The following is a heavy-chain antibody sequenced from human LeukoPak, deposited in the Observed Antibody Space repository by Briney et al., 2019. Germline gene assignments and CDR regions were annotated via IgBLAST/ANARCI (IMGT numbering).Heavy chain of an antibody. CDR1: GYRFTDYW. CDR3: ARGAAGTTPDYYYFGLDV. J-gene: IGHJ6*02. CDR2: IYPGDSDT. Sequence: GESLKISCKGSGYRFTDYWIGWGRQMPGKGLEWMGIIYPGDSDTRYSPSFQGQVTISADKSINTAHLRWSSLKASDTAMYYCARGAAGTTPDYYYFGLDVWGQGTTVRVSS. D-gene: IGHD1-7*01. V-gene: IGHV5-51*01.